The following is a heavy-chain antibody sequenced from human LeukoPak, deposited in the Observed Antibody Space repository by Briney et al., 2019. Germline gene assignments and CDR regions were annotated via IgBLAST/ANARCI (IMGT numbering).Heavy chain of an antibody. D-gene: IGHD4-23*01. CDR3: AKSPVTADYGANPQSA. Sequence: GGSLRLSCAASGVTFRSYAMSWFRQAAGEGLVWASRIISSGGATSYAEPVKGRFTISRDNSTNTLYPKTNILGAQATAVYYCAKSPVTADYGANPQSAWGQGTLVTVSS. CDR2: IISSGGAT. CDR1: GVTFRSYA. J-gene: IGHJ5*02. V-gene: IGHV3-23*01.